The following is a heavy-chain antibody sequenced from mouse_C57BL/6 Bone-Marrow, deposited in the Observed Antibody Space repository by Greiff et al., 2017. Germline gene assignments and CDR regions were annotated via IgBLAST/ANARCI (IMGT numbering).Heavy chain of an antibody. CDR2: INPSTGGT. CDR1: GYSFTGYY. CDR3: ARGIYYGDAWFAY. D-gene: IGHD2-13*01. Sequence: VQLQQSGPELVKPGASVKISCKASGYSFTGYYMNWVKQSPEKSLEWIGEINPSTGGTTSNQKFKAKATLTVDKSSSTAYMQLKSLTSEDSAVYYCARGIYYGDAWFAYWGQGTLVTVSA. V-gene: IGHV1-42*01. J-gene: IGHJ3*01.